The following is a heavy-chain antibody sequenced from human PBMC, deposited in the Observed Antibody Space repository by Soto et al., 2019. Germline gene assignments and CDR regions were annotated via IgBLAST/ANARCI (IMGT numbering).Heavy chain of an antibody. CDR1: GGSFSGYY. CDR3: AREGHYSYYYYYMDV. J-gene: IGHJ6*03. D-gene: IGHD3-10*01. Sequence: SETLSLTCAVYGGSFSGYYWSWIRQPPGKGLEWIGEINHSGSTNYNPSLKSRVTISVDTSKNQFSLKLSSVTAADTAVYYCAREGHYSYYYYYMDVWGKGTTVTVSS. CDR2: INHSGST. V-gene: IGHV4-34*01.